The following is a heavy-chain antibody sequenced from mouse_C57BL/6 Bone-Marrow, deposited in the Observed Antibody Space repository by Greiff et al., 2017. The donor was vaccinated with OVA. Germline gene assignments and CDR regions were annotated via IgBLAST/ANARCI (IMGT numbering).Heavy chain of an antibody. V-gene: IGHV1-81*01. CDR2: IYPRSGNT. CDR3: ARDENYYGSSWYFDY. Sequence: QVHVKQSGAELARPGASVKLSCKASGYTFTSYGISWVKQRTGQGLEWIGEIYPRSGNTYYNEKFKGKATLTADKSSSTAYMELRSLTSEDSAVYFCARDENYYGSSWYFDYWGQGTTLTVSS. D-gene: IGHD1-1*01. J-gene: IGHJ2*01. CDR1: GYTFTSYG.